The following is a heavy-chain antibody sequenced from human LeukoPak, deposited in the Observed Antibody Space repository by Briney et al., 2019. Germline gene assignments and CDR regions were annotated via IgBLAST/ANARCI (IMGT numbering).Heavy chain of an antibody. D-gene: IGHD3-10*01. CDR1: GYTFTSHY. J-gene: IGHJ5*02. CDR2: INPSGGGA. CDR3: ARGGVLQKYNWFDP. Sequence: ASVKVSCKASGYTFTSHYMHWVRQAPGQGLEWMGVINPSGGGANYGQTFQGRVTMTRDTSTSTVYMELSSLRSEDTAVYYCARGGVLQKYNWFDPWGQGTLVTVSS. V-gene: IGHV1-46*01.